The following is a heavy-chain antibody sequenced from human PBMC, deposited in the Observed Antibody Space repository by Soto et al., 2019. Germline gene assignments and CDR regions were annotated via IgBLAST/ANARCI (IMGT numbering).Heavy chain of an antibody. D-gene: IGHD6-13*01. V-gene: IGHV4-34*01. CDR3: ARGSASKWYSSSWYSGNWFDP. CDR2: INHSGST. Sequence: QVQLQQWGAGLLKPSETLSLTCAVYGGSFSGYYWSWIRQPPGKGLEWIGEINHSGSTNYNPSLKSRVTISVDTSKNQFSLKLSSVTAADTAVYYCARGSASKWYSSSWYSGNWFDPWDQGTLVTVSS. J-gene: IGHJ5*02. CDR1: GGSFSGYY.